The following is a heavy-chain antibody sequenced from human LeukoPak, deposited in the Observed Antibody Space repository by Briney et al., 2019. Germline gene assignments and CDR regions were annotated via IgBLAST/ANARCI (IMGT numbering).Heavy chain of an antibody. J-gene: IGHJ6*03. D-gene: IGHD6-13*01. CDR1: GYTFTSYD. V-gene: IGHV1-8*01. CDR3: ARGRESSWYFLYYYMDV. CDR2: MNPNSGNT. Sequence: ASVKVSCKASGYTFTSYDINWVRQATGQGLEWMGWMNPNSGNTGYAQKFQGRVTMTRNTSISTAYMELSSLRSEDTAVYYCARGRESSWYFLYYYMDVWGKGTTVTVSS.